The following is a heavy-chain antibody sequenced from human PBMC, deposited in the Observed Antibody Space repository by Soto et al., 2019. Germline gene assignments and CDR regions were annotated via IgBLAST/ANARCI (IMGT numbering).Heavy chain of an antibody. J-gene: IGHJ6*02. CDR1: GFTFDTYA. CDR3: AKHLSITPHYGMDV. Sequence: GGSLRLSCAASGFTFDTYAMTWVRRAPGKGLEWVSTSSSDGSTYYADSVKGRFTISRDNSKNTPYLQMSSLRAEDTAIYYCAKHLSITPHYGMDVWGQGTTVTVSS. CDR2: SSSDGST. V-gene: IGHV3-23*01. D-gene: IGHD3-3*02.